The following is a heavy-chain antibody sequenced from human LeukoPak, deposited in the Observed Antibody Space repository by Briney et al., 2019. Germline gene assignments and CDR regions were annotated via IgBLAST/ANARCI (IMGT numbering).Heavy chain of an antibody. CDR1: GFVFSMYG. Sequence: QPGGSLRLSCEASGFVFSMYGMHWVRQAPGKGLEWVAVISDDGSRSYFANSVKGRFTMSKDNSKNTVYLQINSLRPDDTAVYFCAKDRAGAADYWGQGTRVIVSS. J-gene: IGHJ4*02. CDR3: AKDRAGAADY. D-gene: IGHD6-19*01. V-gene: IGHV3-30*18. CDR2: ISDDGSRS.